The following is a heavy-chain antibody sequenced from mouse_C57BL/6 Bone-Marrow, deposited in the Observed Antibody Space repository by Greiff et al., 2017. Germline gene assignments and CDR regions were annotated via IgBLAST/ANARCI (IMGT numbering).Heavy chain of an antibody. CDR2: IYPGDGDT. V-gene: IGHV1-82*01. CDR1: GYAFSSSW. Sequence: VKLMESGPELVKPGASVKISCKASGYAFSSSWMNWVKQRPGKGLEWIGRIYPGDGDTNYNGKFKGKATLTADKSSSTAYMQLSSLTSEDSAVYFCARPRYFDVWGTGTTVTVSS. CDR3: ARPRYFDV. J-gene: IGHJ1*03.